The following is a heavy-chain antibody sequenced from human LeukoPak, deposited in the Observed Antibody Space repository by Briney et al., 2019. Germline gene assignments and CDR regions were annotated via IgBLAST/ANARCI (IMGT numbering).Heavy chain of an antibody. CDR3: ATGRGEIGTVVTPEFNY. CDR2: FDPEDGKT. V-gene: IGHV1-24*01. Sequence: ASVKVSCKVSGYTLTELSMHWVRQAPGKGLEWMGGFDPEDGKTIYAQKFQGRVTMTEDTSTDTAYMELSSLRSEDTAVYYCATGRGEIGTVVTPEFNYWGQGTLVTVSS. CDR1: GYTLTELS. D-gene: IGHD4-23*01. J-gene: IGHJ4*02.